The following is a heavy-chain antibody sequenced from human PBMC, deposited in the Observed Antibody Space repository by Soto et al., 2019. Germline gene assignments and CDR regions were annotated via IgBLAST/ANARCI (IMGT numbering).Heavy chain of an antibody. J-gene: IGHJ5*02. CDR3: ARDATSSTWYSWFDH. Sequence: QVQLQESGPRLVKPSETLSLTCTVSGGSIGTYYWSWIRQPPGKGLEWIAYIHYSGRTNYNPSLQSRVTISVDMSKNRFSLKLSSVTAADTAVYYCARDATSSTWYSWFDHWGQGTLVTVSS. CDR2: IHYSGRT. D-gene: IGHD6-13*01. V-gene: IGHV4-59*01. CDR1: GGSIGTYY.